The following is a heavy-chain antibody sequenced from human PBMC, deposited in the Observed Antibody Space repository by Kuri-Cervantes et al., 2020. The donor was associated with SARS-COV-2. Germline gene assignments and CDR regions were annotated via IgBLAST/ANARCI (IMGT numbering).Heavy chain of an antibody. CDR3: ARAGYDFWSGYPNYYYYGMDV. D-gene: IGHD3-3*01. J-gene: IGHJ6*02. V-gene: IGHV3-30*03. CDR2: ISYDGSNK. CDR1: GFTFSSYG. Sequence: GGSLRLSCAASGFTFSSYGMHWVRQAPGKGLEWVAVISYDGSNKYYADSVKGRFTISRDNSKNTLYLQMNSLRAEDTAVYYCARAGYDFWSGYPNYYYYGMDVWGQGTTVTVSS.